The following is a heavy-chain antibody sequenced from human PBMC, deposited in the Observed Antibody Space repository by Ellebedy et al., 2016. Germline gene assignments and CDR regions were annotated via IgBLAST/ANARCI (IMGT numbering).Heavy chain of an antibody. CDR1: GASITSDNYD. Sequence: SETLSLXXTVSGASITSDNYDWGCLRQAPGQSLESIGSINYSGGTFDNPSLKSRVTISLDTSKNHFSLILTSLTAADTAVYYCAARGGGYAVGWFDPWGQGTLVTVSS. V-gene: IGHV4-39*07. D-gene: IGHD6-19*01. CDR3: AARGGGYAVGWFDP. J-gene: IGHJ5*02. CDR2: INYSGGT.